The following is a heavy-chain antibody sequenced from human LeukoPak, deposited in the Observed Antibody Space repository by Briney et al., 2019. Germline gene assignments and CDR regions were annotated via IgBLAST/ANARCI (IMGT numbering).Heavy chain of an antibody. D-gene: IGHD5-18*01. CDR3: MTAAGYNFGQY. Sequence: GGSLRLSCAASGLTVNNNYMNWARQAPGKGLEWVSALYIGGNTYYADSVRGRFTISRDNSKNTLYLQMNSLRAEDTAIYYCMTAAGYNFGQYWGQGTLVTVSS. V-gene: IGHV3-53*01. J-gene: IGHJ4*02. CDR2: LYIGGNT. CDR1: GLTVNNNY.